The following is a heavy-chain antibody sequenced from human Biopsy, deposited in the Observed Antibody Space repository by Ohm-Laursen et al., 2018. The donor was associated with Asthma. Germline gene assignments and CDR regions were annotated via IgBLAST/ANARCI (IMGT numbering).Heavy chain of an antibody. V-gene: IGHV3-30*03. D-gene: IGHD4-23*01. CDR2: ISSDGHNK. CDR1: GFVFSQCG. Sequence: SLRFSCAASGFVFSQCGMHWVRQGPGKGLEWVALISSDGHNKYYKDSVKGRFTISRDNSKLRLYLEINSLRVEDSAVYYCARESGQDSGGTGAFDRWGQGIMVAVSS. CDR3: ARESGQDSGGTGAFDR. J-gene: IGHJ3*02.